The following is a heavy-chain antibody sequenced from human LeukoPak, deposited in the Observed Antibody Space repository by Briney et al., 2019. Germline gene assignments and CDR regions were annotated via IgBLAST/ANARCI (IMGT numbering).Heavy chain of an antibody. J-gene: IGHJ6*02. Sequence: GRSLRLSCAASGFTFSSYARHWVRQAPGKGLEWVAVISYDGSNKYYADSVKGRFTISRDNSKNTLYLQMNSLRAEDTAVYYCARDYCSGGSCYPFDYYYYYGMDVWGQGTTVTVSS. D-gene: IGHD2-15*01. CDR1: GFTFSSYA. CDR2: ISYDGSNK. CDR3: ARDYCSGGSCYPFDYYYYYGMDV. V-gene: IGHV3-30-3*01.